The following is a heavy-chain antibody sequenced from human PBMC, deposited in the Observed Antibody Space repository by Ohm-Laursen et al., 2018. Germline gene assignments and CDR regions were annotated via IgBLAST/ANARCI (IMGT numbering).Heavy chain of an antibody. J-gene: IGHJ3*02. V-gene: IGHV1-69*05. CDR2: IIPIFGTA. D-gene: IGHD3-22*01. Sequence: SSVKVSCKASGGTFSSYAISWVRQAPGQGLEWMGGIIPIFGTANYAQKFQERVTITRDMSTSTAYMELSSLRSEDTAVYYCAAVDGYYYSVDAFDIWGQGTMVTVSS. CDR1: GGTFSSYA. CDR3: AAVDGYYYSVDAFDI.